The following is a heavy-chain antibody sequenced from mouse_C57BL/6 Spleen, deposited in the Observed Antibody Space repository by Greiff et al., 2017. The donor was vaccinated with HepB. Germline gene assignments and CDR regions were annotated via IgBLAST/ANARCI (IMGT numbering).Heavy chain of an antibody. D-gene: IGHD2-1*01. CDR3: ARHWGNP. V-gene: IGHV1-76*01. J-gene: IGHJ4*01. CDR1: GYTFTDYY. Sequence: QVQLQQSGAELVRPGASVKLSCKASGYTFTDYYINWVKQRLGQGLEWIARIYPGSGNTYYNEKFKGKATLTAEKSSSTAYMQLSSLTSEDSAVYFCARHWGNPWGQGTSVTVSS. CDR2: IYPGSGNT.